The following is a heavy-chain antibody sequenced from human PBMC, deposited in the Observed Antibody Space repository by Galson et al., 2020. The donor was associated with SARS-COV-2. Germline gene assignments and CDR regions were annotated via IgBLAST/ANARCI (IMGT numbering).Heavy chain of an antibody. Sequence: ASVKVSCKASGYTFTSYGISWVRQAPGQGLEWMGWISAYNGNTNYAQKLQGRVTMTTDTSTSTAYTELRSLRSDDTAVYYCARNYYDSSGYYDWVYYYGMDVWGQGTTVTVSS. CDR2: ISAYNGNT. J-gene: IGHJ6*02. CDR1: GYTFTSYG. D-gene: IGHD3-22*01. V-gene: IGHV1-18*01. CDR3: ARNYYDSSGYYDWVYYYGMDV.